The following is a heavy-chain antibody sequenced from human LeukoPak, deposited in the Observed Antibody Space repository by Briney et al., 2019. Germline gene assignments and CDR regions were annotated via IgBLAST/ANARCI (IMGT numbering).Heavy chain of an antibody. D-gene: IGHD6-13*01. V-gene: IGHV3-23*01. Sequence: PGGSLRLSCAASGFTFSSYAMSGVRQAPGKGLEWVSAISGSGGSTYYADSVKGRFTISRDNSKNTLYLQMNSLRAEDTAVYYCAKWGTSSWSYYYYGMDVWGKGTTVTVSS. J-gene: IGHJ6*04. CDR2: ISGSGGST. CDR1: GFTFSSYA. CDR3: AKWGTSSWSYYYYGMDV.